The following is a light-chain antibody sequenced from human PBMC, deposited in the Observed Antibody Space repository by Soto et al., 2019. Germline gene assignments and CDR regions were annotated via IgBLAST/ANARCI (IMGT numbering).Light chain of an antibody. CDR1: SSDVGGYNY. V-gene: IGLV2-8*01. CDR2: EVT. CDR3: SSYSRSNDYVV. Sequence: QSALTQPPSASGSPGQSVTISCTGTSSDVGGYNYVSWYQQHPGKAPKLMIFEVTKRPSGVPGRFSGSKSGNTASLTVSGLQADDEADYYCSSYSRSNDYVVFGGGTKL. J-gene: IGLJ2*01.